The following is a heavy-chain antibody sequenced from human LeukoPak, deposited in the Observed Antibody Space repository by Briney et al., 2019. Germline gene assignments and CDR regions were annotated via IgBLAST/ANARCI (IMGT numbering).Heavy chain of an antibody. CDR2: INHSGST. D-gene: IGHD3-16*01. Sequence: SETLSLTCTVSGGSISSYYWSWIRQPPGKGLEWIGEINHSGSTNYNPSLKSRVTISVDTSKNQFSLELSSVTAADTAVYYCATSGGTLGPTNYFAYWGQGTLVTVSS. V-gene: IGHV4-34*01. CDR3: ATSGGTLGPTNYFAY. CDR1: GGSISSYY. J-gene: IGHJ4*02.